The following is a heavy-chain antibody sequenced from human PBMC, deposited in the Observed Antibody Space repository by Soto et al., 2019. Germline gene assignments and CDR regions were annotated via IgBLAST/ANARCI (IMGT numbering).Heavy chain of an antibody. CDR3: AMVDNYVTPTPPDV. J-gene: IGHJ6*02. CDR2: LSTYIGNT. D-gene: IGHD3-16*01. Sequence: QVQLVQSGDEVRKPGSSVKGSCKASGYIFVNYGIAWVRQAPGQGLEWMVWLSTYIGNTHYASKVQGRLTMTTDTATSTAYMDLGSLTSDDTAVYYCAMVDNYVTPTPPDVWGQGTTVTVSS. V-gene: IGHV1-18*01. CDR1: GYIFVNYG.